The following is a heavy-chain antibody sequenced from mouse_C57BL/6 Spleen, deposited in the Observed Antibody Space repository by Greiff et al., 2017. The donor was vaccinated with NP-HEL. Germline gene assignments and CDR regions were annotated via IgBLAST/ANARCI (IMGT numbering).Heavy chain of an antibody. V-gene: IGHV6-3*01. Sequence: EVKLQESGGGLVQPGGSMKLSCVASGFTFSNYWMNWVRQSPEKGLEWVAQIRLKSDNYATHYAESVKGRFTISRDDSKSSVYLQMNNLRAEDTGIYYCTGGVYYGSPLFDYWGQGTTLTVSS. J-gene: IGHJ2*01. CDR2: IRLKSDNYAT. CDR3: TGGVYYGSPLFDY. CDR1: GFTFSNYW. D-gene: IGHD1-1*01.